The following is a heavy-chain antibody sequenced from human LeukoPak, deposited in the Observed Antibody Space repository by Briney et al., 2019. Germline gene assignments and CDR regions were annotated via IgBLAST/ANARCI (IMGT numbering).Heavy chain of an antibody. V-gene: IGHV4-39*01. J-gene: IGHJ4*02. Sequence: PSETLSLTCTVSGGSINSSSYYWGWIRQPPGKGLEWTGSIYYSGSTYYNPSLKSRVTIFVDTSKNQFSLKLSSVTAADTAVYYCAGYDLYFWSGDPIYWGQGTLVTVSS. CDR3: AGYDLYFWSGDPIY. CDR2: IYYSGST. D-gene: IGHD3-3*01. CDR1: GGSINSSSYY.